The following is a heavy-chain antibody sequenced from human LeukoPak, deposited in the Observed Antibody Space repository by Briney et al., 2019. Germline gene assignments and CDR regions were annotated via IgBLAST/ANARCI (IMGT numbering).Heavy chain of an antibody. Sequence: GGSLRLSCAASEFTFSDYEMNWVRQAPGKGLEWVSYISRSGSTIYYADSVKGRFTISRDNAKNSVFLQMNSLGAEDTAVYYCARRVIAVGLDYWGQGTLVTVSS. V-gene: IGHV3-48*03. CDR1: EFTFSDYE. CDR3: ARRVIAVGLDY. CDR2: ISRSGSTI. D-gene: IGHD2-21*01. J-gene: IGHJ4*02.